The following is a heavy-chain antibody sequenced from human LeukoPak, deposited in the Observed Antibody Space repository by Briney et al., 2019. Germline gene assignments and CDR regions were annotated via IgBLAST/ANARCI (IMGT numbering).Heavy chain of an antibody. Sequence: GGSLRLSCAASGYTFSSYAMSWVRQAPGKGLEWVSAISGSGGSTYYADSVKGRFTISRDNSKNTLYLQMNSLRAEDTAVYYCAKGQSFGESGLDYWGQGTLVTVSS. CDR3: AKGQSFGESGLDY. D-gene: IGHD3-10*01. CDR1: GYTFSSYA. CDR2: ISGSGGST. V-gene: IGHV3-23*01. J-gene: IGHJ4*02.